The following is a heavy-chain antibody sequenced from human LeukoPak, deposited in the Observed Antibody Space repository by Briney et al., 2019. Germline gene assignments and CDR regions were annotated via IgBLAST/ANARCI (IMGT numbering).Heavy chain of an antibody. Sequence: SETLSLTCAVYGGSFSGYYWSWIRQPPGKGLEWIGEINHSGSTNYNPSLKSRVTISVDTSKNQFSLKLSSVTAAHTAVYYCARGRDPRYSYGPFPPPGTYGMDVWGQGTTVTVSS. V-gene: IGHV4-34*01. CDR3: ARGRDPRYSYGPFPPPGTYGMDV. CDR2: INHSGST. CDR1: GGSFSGYY. J-gene: IGHJ6*02. D-gene: IGHD5-18*01.